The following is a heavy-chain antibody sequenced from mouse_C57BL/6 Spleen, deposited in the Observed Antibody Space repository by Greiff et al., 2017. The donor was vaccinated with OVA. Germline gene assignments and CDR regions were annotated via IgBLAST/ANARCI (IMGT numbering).Heavy chain of an antibody. CDR3: ATSTVAY. Sequence: EVKLVESGGGLVKPGGSLKLSCAASGFTFSSYAMSWVRQTPEKRLEWVATISDGGSYTYYPDNVKGRFTISRDNAKNNLYLQMSHLKSEDTAMYYCATSTVAYWGQGTLVTVSA. J-gene: IGHJ3*01. CDR2: ISDGGSYT. CDR1: GFTFSSYA. D-gene: IGHD5-1*01. V-gene: IGHV5-4*03.